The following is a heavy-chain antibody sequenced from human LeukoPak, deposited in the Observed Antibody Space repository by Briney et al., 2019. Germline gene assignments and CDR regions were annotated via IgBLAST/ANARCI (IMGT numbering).Heavy chain of an antibody. V-gene: IGHV3-11*06. Sequence: PGGSLRLSCAASGFTFSDYYMSWIRQAPGKGLEWVSYISSSSSYTNYADSVKGRFTISRDNAKNSLYLQMDSLRAEDTAVYYCARGLRYYYYGMDVWGQGTTVTVSS. CDR2: ISSSSSYT. CDR1: GFTFSDYY. D-gene: IGHD3-16*01. CDR3: ARGLRYYYYGMDV. J-gene: IGHJ6*02.